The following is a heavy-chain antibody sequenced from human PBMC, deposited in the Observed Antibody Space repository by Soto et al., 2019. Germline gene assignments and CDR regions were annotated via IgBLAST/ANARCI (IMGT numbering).Heavy chain of an antibody. D-gene: IGHD3-3*01. CDR2: INPFDGSR. Sequence: ASVKVSCKASGYIFTSYYIHWVRQAPGQGLEWMGWINPFDGSRMFAQSFQGRVTMTRDTSTSTVYMEVRSLRSDDTAVYYCARDPDVNWFLDHPWGQGTLVTV. V-gene: IGHV1-46*01. J-gene: IGHJ5*02. CDR1: GYIFTSYY. CDR3: ARDPDVNWFLDHP.